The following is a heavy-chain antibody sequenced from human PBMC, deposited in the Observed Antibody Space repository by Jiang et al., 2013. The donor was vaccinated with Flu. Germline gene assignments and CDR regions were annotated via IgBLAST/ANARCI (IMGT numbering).Heavy chain of an antibody. V-gene: IGHV4-30-4*01. CDR2: IYYSGST. Sequence: TLSLTCTVSVAPSAVVITTGVGSPAPRKGLEWIGYIYYSGSTYYNPSLKSRVTISVDTSKNQFSLKLSSVTAADTAVYYCARGAYYDILTGYSTIDYWGQGTLVTVSS. D-gene: IGHD3-9*01. CDR1: VAPSAVVITT. J-gene: IGHJ4*02. CDR3: ARGAYYDILTGYSTIDY.